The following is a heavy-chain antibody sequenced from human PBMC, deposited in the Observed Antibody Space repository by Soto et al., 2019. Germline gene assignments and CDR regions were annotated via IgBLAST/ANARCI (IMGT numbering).Heavy chain of an antibody. CDR2: FYSDGST. V-gene: IGHV3-66*01. CDR3: ARDLPFSTVTPYVNWFDP. D-gene: IGHD3-16*01. CDR1: GFTVGSTY. J-gene: IGHJ5*02. Sequence: EVQLVESGGGLVQPGGSLRLSCAASGFTVGSTYMSWVRQAPGKGLEWVSVFYSDGSTYYADSVKGRFTLSRDNSKNTLYLQMNSLRAEDTAVYYCARDLPFSTVTPYVNWFDPWGQGTLVTVSS.